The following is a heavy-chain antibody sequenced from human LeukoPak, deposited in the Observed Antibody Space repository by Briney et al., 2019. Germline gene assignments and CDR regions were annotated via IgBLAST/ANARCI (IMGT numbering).Heavy chain of an antibody. CDR1: GGSFSGYY. Sequence: PSETLSLTCAVYGGSFSGYYWSWIRQPPGKGLEWIGEINHSGSTNYNPSLKSRVTISVDTSKNQFSLKLSSVTAADTAVYYCARTDYDILTGYYLDYWGQGTLVTVSS. D-gene: IGHD3-9*01. CDR2: INHSGST. J-gene: IGHJ4*02. V-gene: IGHV4-34*01. CDR3: ARTDYDILTGYYLDY.